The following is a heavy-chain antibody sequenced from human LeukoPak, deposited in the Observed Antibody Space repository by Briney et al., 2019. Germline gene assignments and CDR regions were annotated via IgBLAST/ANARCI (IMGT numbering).Heavy chain of an antibody. CDR2: VSSSSSTI. J-gene: IGHJ4*02. Sequence: GGSLRLSCVASGFIFSKYSMNWVRQAPGKGLEWVAYVSSSSSTIHYADSVKGRFTISRDNAKNSLDLQMNSLRDEDTAVYYCAKVGPLGAAGSASDYWGQGTLVTVSS. V-gene: IGHV3-48*02. CDR3: AKVGPLGAAGSASDY. CDR1: GFIFSKYS. D-gene: IGHD6-13*01.